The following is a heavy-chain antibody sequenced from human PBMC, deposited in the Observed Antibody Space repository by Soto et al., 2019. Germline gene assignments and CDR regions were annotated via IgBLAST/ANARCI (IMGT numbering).Heavy chain of an antibody. CDR3: ATYYDSSGYSGFHY. CDR1: GGSISSSNW. D-gene: IGHD3-22*01. V-gene: IGHV4-4*02. CDR2: IYHSGST. J-gene: IGHJ4*02. Sequence: QVQLQESGPGLVKPSGTLSLTCAVSGGSISSSNWWSWVRQPPGKGLEWMGEIYHSGSTNYNTSLKSPRTTSVDKSKNQCSLKLSSVTAADTAEDYCATYYDSSGYSGFHYWGQRTLVTVS.